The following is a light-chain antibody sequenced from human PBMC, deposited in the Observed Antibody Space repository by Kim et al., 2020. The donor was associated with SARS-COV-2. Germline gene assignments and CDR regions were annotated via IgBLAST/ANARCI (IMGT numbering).Light chain of an antibody. J-gene: IGLJ1*01. Sequence: QSALTQPASMSGSPGQSITISCSGTSDDIGNYNLVSWFQQHPGKAPQLLIYEVRQRPSGISDRFSGSKFGNTASLTISGLQAEDDADYYCCSYAGSRTSYVFGTGTKVTVL. CDR3: CSYAGSRTSYV. CDR1: SDDIGNYNL. CDR2: EVR. V-gene: IGLV2-23*02.